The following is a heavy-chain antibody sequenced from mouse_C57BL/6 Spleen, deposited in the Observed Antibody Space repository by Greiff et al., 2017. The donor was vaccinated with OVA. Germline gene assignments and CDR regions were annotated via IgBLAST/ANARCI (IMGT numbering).Heavy chain of an antibody. Sequence: QVQLQQPGAELVKPGASVKLSCKASGYTFTSYWMHWVKQRPGQGLEWIGMIHPNSGSTNYNEKFESKATLTVDKSSSTAYMQLSSLTSEDSAVYYCARDPYDGQGDYWGQGTTLTVSS. CDR1: GYTFTSYW. J-gene: IGHJ2*01. V-gene: IGHV1-64*01. CDR2: IHPNSGST. CDR3: ARDPYDGQGDY. D-gene: IGHD2-3*01.